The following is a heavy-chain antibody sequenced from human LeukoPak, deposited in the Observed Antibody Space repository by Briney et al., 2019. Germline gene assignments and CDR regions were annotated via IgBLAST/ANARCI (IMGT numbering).Heavy chain of an antibody. V-gene: IGHV3-48*03. Sequence: GGSLRLSCAASGFSFSTYEMHWVRQTPGKGLEWVSDISSSVSTVYYADSVKGRFTTSRDNPKNFLYLQMHSLRAEDTGVYYCSLLAVASPQDYWGQGTLVTVSS. CDR2: ISSSVSTV. CDR1: GFSFSTYE. D-gene: IGHD6-19*01. J-gene: IGHJ4*02. CDR3: SLLAVASPQDY.